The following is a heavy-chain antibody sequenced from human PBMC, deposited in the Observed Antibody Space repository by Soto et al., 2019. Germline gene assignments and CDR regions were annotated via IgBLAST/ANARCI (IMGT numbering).Heavy chain of an antibody. D-gene: IGHD2-2*01. Sequence: GGSLRLSCAASGFTFSNYAMSWVRQAPGKGLEWVSTISGGGGSTYYADSVKGRFTISRDNSKNTLYVQMNSLRAEDTALYYCAKHTGPTTSCFDYWGQGTRVTVS. CDR3: AKHTGPTTSCFDY. CDR2: ISGGGGST. V-gene: IGHV3-23*01. J-gene: IGHJ4*02. CDR1: GFTFSNYA.